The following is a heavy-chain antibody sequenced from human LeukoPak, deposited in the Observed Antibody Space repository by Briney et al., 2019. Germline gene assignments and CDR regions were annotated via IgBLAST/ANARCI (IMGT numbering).Heavy chain of an antibody. CDR1: GFTFSSYW. V-gene: IGHV3-7*01. Sequence: GGSLRLSCAASGFTFSSYWMSWVRQAPGKGLEWVANIKQDGSEKYYVDSVKGRFTISRDNAKNSLYLQMNSLRDEDTAVYYCARAGSYDFWSDWFDPWGQGTLVTVSS. CDR3: ARAGSYDFWSDWFDP. CDR2: IKQDGSEK. D-gene: IGHD3-3*01. J-gene: IGHJ5*02.